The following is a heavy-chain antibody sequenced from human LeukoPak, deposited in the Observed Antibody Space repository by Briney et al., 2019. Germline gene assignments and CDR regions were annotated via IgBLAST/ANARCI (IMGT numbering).Heavy chain of an antibody. V-gene: IGHV3-21*01. Sequence: PGGSLRLSCAASGFTFSSYSMNWVRQAPGKGLEWVSSISSSSSYIYYADSVKGRFTISRDNAKNSLYLQMNSLRAEDTAVYYCARTRGYSGYDSVSGAFDIWGQGTMVTVSS. CDR3: ARTRGYSGYDSVSGAFDI. CDR2: ISSSSSYI. D-gene: IGHD5-12*01. J-gene: IGHJ3*02. CDR1: GFTFSSYS.